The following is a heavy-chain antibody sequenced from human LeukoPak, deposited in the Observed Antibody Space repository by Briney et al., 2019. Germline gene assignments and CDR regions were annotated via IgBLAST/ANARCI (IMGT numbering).Heavy chain of an antibody. CDR1: GGSISSYY. V-gene: IGHV4-59*01. Sequence: SKTLSLTCTVSGGSISSYYWSWIRQPPGKGLEWIGYIYYSGSTNYNPSLKSRVTISVDTSKNQFSLELSSVTAADTAVYYCARSYSSGFLDYWGQGTLVTVSS. J-gene: IGHJ4*02. CDR3: ARSYSSGFLDY. D-gene: IGHD6-19*01. CDR2: IYYSGST.